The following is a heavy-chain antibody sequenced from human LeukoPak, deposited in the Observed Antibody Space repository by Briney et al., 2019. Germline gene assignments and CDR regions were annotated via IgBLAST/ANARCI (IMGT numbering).Heavy chain of an antibody. D-gene: IGHD2-15*01. V-gene: IGHV3-21*01. CDR2: ISSSSYI. J-gene: IGHJ6*02. CDR1: GFTFSSYT. Sequence: GGSLRFSCAASGFTFSSYTMNWVRQAPGKGLEWVSSISSSSYIYYADSVKGRLTISRDNAKNSLYLQMNSLRAEDTAVYYCARDPTPRYCSGGSCYTHYGMDVWGQGTTVTVSS. CDR3: ARDPTPRYCSGGSCYTHYGMDV.